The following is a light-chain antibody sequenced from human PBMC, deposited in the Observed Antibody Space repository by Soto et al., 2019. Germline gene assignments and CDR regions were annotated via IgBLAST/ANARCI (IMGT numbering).Light chain of an antibody. CDR3: MQGTHCPQL. CDR1: QSRVYGDGNTY. CDR2: QVS. J-gene: IGKJ5*01. V-gene: IGKV2-30*01. Sequence: DVVMTQSPLFLPVTVGQPASISCWSGQSRVYGDGNTYLNWLPQRPGQSPRRLIYQVSSRDYGVQDRISGSGSGTHSKLEISGGGAEDVGVYYRMQGTHCPQLFGQGTRLEI.